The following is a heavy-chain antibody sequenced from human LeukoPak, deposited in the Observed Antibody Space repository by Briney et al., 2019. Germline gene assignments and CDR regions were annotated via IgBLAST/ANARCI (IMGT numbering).Heavy chain of an antibody. D-gene: IGHD3-10*02. V-gene: IGHV3-48*03. CDR1: GFTFSSYE. Sequence: GGSLRLSCAASGFTFSSYEMNWVRQAPGKGLEWVSYISSSGSTIYYADSVKGRFTISRDNAKNSLYLQMSSLRAEDTAVYYCAELGITMNGGVWGKGTTVTISS. J-gene: IGHJ6*04. CDR2: ISSSGSTI. CDR3: AELGITMNGGV.